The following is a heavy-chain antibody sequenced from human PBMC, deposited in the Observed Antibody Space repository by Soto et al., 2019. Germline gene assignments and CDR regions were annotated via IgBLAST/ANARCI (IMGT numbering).Heavy chain of an antibody. CDR2: ISGSGITT. D-gene: IGHD1-1*01. CDR3: AKAPKLQPENS. CDR1: EFTFSDHT. Sequence: PGRSLRLSCAASEFTFSDHTMSRIRQAPGKGLEWVSGISGSGITTYYADSVKGRFTISRDNSKNTLYLEMNSLRDEDTAVYYCAKAPKLQPENSWGQGTLVTVSS. J-gene: IGHJ4*02. V-gene: IGHV3-23*01.